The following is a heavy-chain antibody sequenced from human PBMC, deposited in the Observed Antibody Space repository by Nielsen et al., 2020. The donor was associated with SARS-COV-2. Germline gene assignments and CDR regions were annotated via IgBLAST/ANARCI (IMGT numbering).Heavy chain of an antibody. D-gene: IGHD7-27*01. CDR1: GFTFSHYG. Sequence: GESLKISCAASGFTFSHYGMHWVRQAPGKGLEWVAVIWYDGSSRYYGNSVEGRFTISRDNSRNTLHLQMDSLGVEDTAIYYCAKDETTSGVNFFHYWGQGALVTVSS. J-gene: IGHJ4*02. CDR3: AKDETTSGVNFFHY. CDR2: IWYDGSSR. V-gene: IGHV3-33*06.